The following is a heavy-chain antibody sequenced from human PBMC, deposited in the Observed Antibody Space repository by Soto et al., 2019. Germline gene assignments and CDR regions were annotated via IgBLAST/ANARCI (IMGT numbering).Heavy chain of an antibody. CDR2: IYYSGST. CDR3: GGVVNVKTPSTTYRAYYGVDV. V-gene: IGHV4-30-4*01. J-gene: IGHJ6*04. CDR1: GGSISSGYYY. Sequence: SETLALTCSVSGGSISSGYYYWSWIRQPPGKVLEWIGYIYYSGSTYYNPSLESRVTMSLDASRNQFSLQLSSVTAADTAVYYCGGVVNVKTPSTTYRAYYGVDVCGECTSVTDSS. D-gene: IGHD1-1*01.